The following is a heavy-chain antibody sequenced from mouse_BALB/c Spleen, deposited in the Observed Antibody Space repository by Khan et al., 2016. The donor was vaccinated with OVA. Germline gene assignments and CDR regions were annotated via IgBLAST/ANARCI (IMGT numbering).Heavy chain of an antibody. Sequence: VQLQQSGADLVKPGASVKLSCTASGFNIKDTYMHWVKQRPEQGLVWIGRIDPANGNTKYDPKFQGKATITADTSSNTAYLQLSSLTSEDAAVYYCARDYWDVFAYWGQGTLVTVSA. CDR1: GFNIKDTY. CDR3: ARDYWDVFAY. CDR2: IDPANGNT. D-gene: IGHD4-1*01. J-gene: IGHJ3*01. V-gene: IGHV14-3*02.